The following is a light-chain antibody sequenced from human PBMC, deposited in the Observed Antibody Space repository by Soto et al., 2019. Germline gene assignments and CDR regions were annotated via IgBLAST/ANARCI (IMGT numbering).Light chain of an antibody. Sequence: SCTGTSSDVGGYNYVSWYQQHPGKAPKLMIYEVSNRPSGVSNRFSGSKSGNTASLTISALQAEDEADYYCSSYTSSSTVVFGGGTKLTVL. CDR3: SSYTSSSTVV. CDR2: EVS. J-gene: IGLJ2*01. CDR1: SSDVGGYNY. V-gene: IGLV2-14*01.